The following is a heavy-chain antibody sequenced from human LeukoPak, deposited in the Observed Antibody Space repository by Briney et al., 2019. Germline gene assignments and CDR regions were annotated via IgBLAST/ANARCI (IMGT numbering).Heavy chain of an antibody. V-gene: IGHV2-5*02. CDR2: IYWDDDK. Sequence: SGPTLVKPTQTLTLTCTFSGFSLSTSGVGVGWIRQPPGKALEWLALIYWDDDKRYSPSLKSRLTITKDTSKNQVVLKMTNMDPVDTATYYCAHRLYVARGALRGFDYWGQGTLVTVSS. D-gene: IGHD3-10*01. J-gene: IGHJ4*02. CDR3: AHRLYVARGALRGFDY. CDR1: GFSLSTSGVG.